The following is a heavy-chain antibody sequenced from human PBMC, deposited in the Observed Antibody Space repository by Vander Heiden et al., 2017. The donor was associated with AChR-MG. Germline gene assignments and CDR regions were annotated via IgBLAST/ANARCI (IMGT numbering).Heavy chain of an antibody. CDR2: ISGSGGST. J-gene: IGHJ5*02. Sequence: EVQLLESGGGLVQPGGSLRLSCAASGFTLSRYAMRWVRPAQGKGLEWVSVISGSGGSTYYADSVGGRFTVSRDTSKNTLYLQMNSLRAEDTALYYCAKRDAFGSGSAPFDPWGQGTLVTVSS. V-gene: IGHV3-23*01. CDR1: GFTLSRYA. CDR3: AKRDAFGSGSAPFDP. D-gene: IGHD3-10*01.